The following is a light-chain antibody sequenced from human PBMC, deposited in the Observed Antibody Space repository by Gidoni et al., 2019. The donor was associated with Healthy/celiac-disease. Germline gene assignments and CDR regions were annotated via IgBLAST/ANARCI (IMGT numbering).Light chain of an antibody. CDR3: SSYTSSSTYV. CDR2: DVS. J-gene: IGLJ1*01. Sequence: PGQSITISCTGTSSDVGGYNYVSWYQQHPGKAPKLMIYDVSNRPSGVSNRFSGSKSGNTASLTISGLQAEDEADYYCSSYTSSSTYVFGTGTKVTVL. CDR1: SSDVGGYNY. V-gene: IGLV2-14*04.